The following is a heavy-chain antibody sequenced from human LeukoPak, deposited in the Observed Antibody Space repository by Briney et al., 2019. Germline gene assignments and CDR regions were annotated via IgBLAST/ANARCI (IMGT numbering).Heavy chain of an antibody. CDR1: GFTFSAYD. CDR2: ISRSGSTP. J-gene: IGHJ6*03. V-gene: IGHV3-23*01. CDR3: ARLYEVSSSWNYYYYYMDV. Sequence: GGSLRLSCAGSGFTFSAYDLSWVRQAQGQGLEWVAAISRSGSTPYYTASVKGRFTVSRDNSKNSLYLQMNSLRAEDTAVYYCARLYEVSSSWNYYYYYMDVWGKGTTVTVSS. D-gene: IGHD6-13*01.